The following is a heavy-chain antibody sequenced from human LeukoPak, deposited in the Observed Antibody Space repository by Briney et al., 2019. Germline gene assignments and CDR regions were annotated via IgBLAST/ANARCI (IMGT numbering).Heavy chain of an antibody. D-gene: IGHD6-19*01. CDR3: AKGIYSSGWSYFDY. CDR1: GFTFSNSA. J-gene: IGHJ4*01. Sequence: GSLRLSCAASGFTFSNSAMSWVRQAPGKGLEWVSTLSGSGITTYYADSVKGRFTISRDNSKNTLYLQMNSLRAEDTSVYYCAKGIYSSGWSYFDYWGHGTLVTVSS. CDR2: LSGSGITT. V-gene: IGHV3-23*01.